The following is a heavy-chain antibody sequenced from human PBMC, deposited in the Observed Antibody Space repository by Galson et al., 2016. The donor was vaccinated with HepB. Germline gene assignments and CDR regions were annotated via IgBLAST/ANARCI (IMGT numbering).Heavy chain of an antibody. CDR3: ATGPPSYYYDRSGYYSG. Sequence: SLRLSCAASGFTFNTYAMTWVRQAPGKGLECVATISGNGIGTAYAGSVKGRFTVSRDNAKNSLYLQMNSLRAEDTAVYYCATGPPSYYYDRSGYYSGWGKGTLVTVSS. J-gene: IGHJ4*02. V-gene: IGHV3-23*01. D-gene: IGHD3-22*01. CDR1: GFTFNTYA. CDR2: ISGNGIGT.